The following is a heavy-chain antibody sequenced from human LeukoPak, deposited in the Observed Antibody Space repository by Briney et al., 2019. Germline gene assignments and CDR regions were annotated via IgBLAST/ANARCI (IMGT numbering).Heavy chain of an antibody. Sequence: PSETLSFTCTVSGGSISSYYWSWIRQPPGKGLEWIGYIYTSGSTNYNPSLKSRVTISVDTSKNQFSLKLSSVTAADTAVYYCARLGDSGYYYYYYYMDVWGKGTTVTVSS. J-gene: IGHJ6*03. CDR2: IYTSGST. CDR3: ARLGDSGYYYYYYYMDV. CDR1: GGSISSYY. V-gene: IGHV4-4*09. D-gene: IGHD6-13*01.